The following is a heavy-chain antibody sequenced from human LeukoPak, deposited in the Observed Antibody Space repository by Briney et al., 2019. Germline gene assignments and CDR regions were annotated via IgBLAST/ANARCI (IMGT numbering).Heavy chain of an antibody. Sequence: EASVTVSCMPSGYTFTSYDINWVRQATGRGLEWMGWMNPNSGNTGYAQKFQGRVTMTRNTSISTAYMELSSLRSEDTAVYYCARGQWELLGGYYFDYWGQGTLVTVSS. CDR2: MNPNSGNT. D-gene: IGHD1-26*01. V-gene: IGHV1-8*01. CDR3: ARGQWELLGGYYFDY. CDR1: GYTFTSYD. J-gene: IGHJ4*02.